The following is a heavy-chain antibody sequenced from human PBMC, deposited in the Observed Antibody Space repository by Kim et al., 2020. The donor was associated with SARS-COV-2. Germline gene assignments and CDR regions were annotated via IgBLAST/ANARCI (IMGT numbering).Heavy chain of an antibody. J-gene: IGHJ4*02. CDR3: AKILGSGGSCYDY. D-gene: IGHD2-15*01. V-gene: IGHV3-30*02. Sequence: YSDSGQCRFTISRDNSKHTLYLQMNSLRVEDSAVYYCAKILGSGGSCYDYWGQGTLVTVSS.